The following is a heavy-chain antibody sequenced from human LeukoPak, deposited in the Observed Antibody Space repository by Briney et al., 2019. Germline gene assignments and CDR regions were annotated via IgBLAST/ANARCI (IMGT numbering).Heavy chain of an antibody. J-gene: IGHJ3*02. CDR2: IYYSGNT. V-gene: IGHV4-39*07. D-gene: IGHD5-12*01. CDR1: GVSISSSNSY. CDR3: ARSCRILDIVATIRARLGGNGFDI. Sequence: SETLSLTCTVSGVSISSSNSYWGWIRQPPGKGLEWIGSIYYSGNTYYNASLKSQVSISIDTSKNQFSLKLSSVTAADKAVYYCARSCRILDIVATIRARLGGNGFDIWGQGTMVTVSS.